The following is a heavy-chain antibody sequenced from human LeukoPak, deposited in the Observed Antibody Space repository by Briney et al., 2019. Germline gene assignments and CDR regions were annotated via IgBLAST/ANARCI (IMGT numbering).Heavy chain of an antibody. CDR1: GYSISSGYY. V-gene: IGHV4-38-2*01. CDR3: AMTGKQTTVLNWFDP. J-gene: IGHJ5*02. D-gene: IGHD4-11*01. CDR2: IYHSGST. Sequence: PSETLSLTCAVSGYSISSGYYWGWIRQPPGKGLEWIGSIYHSGSTYYNPSLKSRVTISVDTSKNQFSLKLSSVTAADTAVYYCAMTGKQTTVLNWFDPWGQGTLVTVSS.